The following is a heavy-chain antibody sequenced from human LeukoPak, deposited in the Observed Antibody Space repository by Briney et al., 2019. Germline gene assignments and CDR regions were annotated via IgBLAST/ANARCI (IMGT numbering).Heavy chain of an antibody. Sequence: PCGSLRLSCAASGFTFRNFWMSWVRQAPGRGLEWVANIHPEGNEKYHVESVKGRFTISRDNAKSSLFLQMNGLRAEDTAVYYCARGDAFSGDHWGQGTLVTVSS. V-gene: IGHV3-7*04. CDR1: GFTFRNFW. CDR2: IHPEGNEK. J-gene: IGHJ4*02. CDR3: ARGDAFSGDH.